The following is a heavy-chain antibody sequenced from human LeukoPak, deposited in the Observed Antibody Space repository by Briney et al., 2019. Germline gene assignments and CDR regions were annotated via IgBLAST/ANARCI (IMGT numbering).Heavy chain of an antibody. CDR3: AKDGGSGFDY. J-gene: IGHJ4*02. CDR1: GYPFSGSD. V-gene: IGHV3-30*18. Sequence: PGGSLRLSCAASGYPFSGSDIHWVRQAPGKGLEWVAVITYDGSNKYYADSVKGRFTISRDNSKNTLYLQMNSLRAEDTAVYYCAKDGGSGFDYWGQGTLVTVSS. D-gene: IGHD3-10*01. CDR2: ITYDGSNK.